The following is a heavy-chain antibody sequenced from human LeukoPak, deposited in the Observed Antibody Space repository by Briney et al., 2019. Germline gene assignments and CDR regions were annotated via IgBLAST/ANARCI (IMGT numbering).Heavy chain of an antibody. Sequence: MASETLSLTCAVYGGSFSSYYWSWIRQPPGKGLEWIGYIYYSGSTNYNPSLKSRVTISVDTSKNQFSLKLSSVTAADTAVYYCARRRDFDWLLSEYYFDYWGQGTLVTVSS. CDR2: IYYSGST. V-gene: IGHV4-59*01. CDR1: GGSFSSYY. CDR3: ARRRDFDWLLSEYYFDY. D-gene: IGHD3-9*01. J-gene: IGHJ4*02.